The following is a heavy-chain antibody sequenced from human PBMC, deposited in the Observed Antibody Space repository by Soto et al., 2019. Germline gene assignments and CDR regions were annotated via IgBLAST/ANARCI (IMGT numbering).Heavy chain of an antibody. J-gene: IGHJ4*02. Sequence: EVQLVESGGGLVEPGGSLRLSCAASGFTFSSYSMNWVRQAPGKGLEWVSSISSSSSYIYYADSVKGRFTTSRDNAQNSLYLQMTSLTAEDTAFYYCARDATIEYHYIWGSYQGYFDYLGQGTLVTVSS. CDR2: ISSSSSYI. V-gene: IGHV3-21*01. D-gene: IGHD3-16*02. CDR1: GFTFSSYS. CDR3: ARDATIEYHYIWGSYQGYFDY.